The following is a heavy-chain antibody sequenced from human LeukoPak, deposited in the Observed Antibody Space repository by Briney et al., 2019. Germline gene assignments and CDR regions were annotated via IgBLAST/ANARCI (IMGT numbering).Heavy chain of an antibody. D-gene: IGHD3-22*01. CDR1: GFTFSVYW. CDR3: AREYYFDSSYYYPVDY. V-gene: IGHV3-74*01. CDR2: VNTDGSST. J-gene: IGHJ4*02. Sequence: QPGGSLTLSCAASGFTFSVYWMHWVRQVPGKGLVWVSRVNTDGSSTTYADSVKGRFTISRDNAKNTLYLQLNSLRAEDTAVYYCAREYYFDSSYYYPVDYWGQGTLVTVSS.